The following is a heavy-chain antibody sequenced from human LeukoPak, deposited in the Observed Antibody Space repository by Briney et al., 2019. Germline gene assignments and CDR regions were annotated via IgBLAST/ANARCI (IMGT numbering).Heavy chain of an antibody. J-gene: IGHJ4*02. CDR3: ARDSNGGLFDY. D-gene: IGHD4-23*01. CDR2: IYSGGST. V-gene: IGHV3-53*01. CDR1: GFTVSSNY. Sequence: TGGSLRLSCAASGFTVSSNYMSWVRQAPGKGLEWVSVIYSGGSTYYADSVKGRFTISRDNSKNTLYLQMNSLRAEDTAVYYCARDSNGGLFDYWGQGTLVTVSS.